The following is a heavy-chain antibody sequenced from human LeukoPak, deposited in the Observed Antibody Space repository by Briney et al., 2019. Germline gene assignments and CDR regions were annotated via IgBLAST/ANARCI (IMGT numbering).Heavy chain of an antibody. CDR1: GFTFSSYG. D-gene: IGHD1-7*01. Sequence: GGSLRLSCAASGFTFSSYGMHWVRQAPGKGLEWVAFIRYDGSNKYYADSVKGRFTISRDNSKNTLYLQMNSLRAEDTAVYYCAKNYRSTYYFDYWGQGTLVTVSS. CDR2: IRYDGSNK. J-gene: IGHJ4*02. CDR3: AKNYRSTYYFDY. V-gene: IGHV3-30*02.